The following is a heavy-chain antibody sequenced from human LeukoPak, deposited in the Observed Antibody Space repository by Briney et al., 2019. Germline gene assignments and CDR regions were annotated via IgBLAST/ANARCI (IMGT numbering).Heavy chain of an antibody. Sequence: PSETLSLTCTVSGGSISSSSYYWGWIRQPPGKGLEWIGSIYYSGSTYYNPSLKSRVTISVDTSKNQFSLKLSSVTAADTAVYYCARGSSSWYYYYYYMDVWGKGTTVTVSS. J-gene: IGHJ6*03. CDR2: IYYSGST. CDR3: ARGSSSWYYYYYYMDV. CDR1: GGSISSSSYY. D-gene: IGHD6-13*01. V-gene: IGHV4-39*01.